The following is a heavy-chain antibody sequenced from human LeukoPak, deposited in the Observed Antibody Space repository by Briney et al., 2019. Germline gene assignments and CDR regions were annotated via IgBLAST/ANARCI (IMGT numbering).Heavy chain of an antibody. CDR2: FDPEDGET. D-gene: IGHD3-22*01. CDR3: ATLGDVAFDSSFDY. Sequence: ASVKVSCKVSGYTLTELSMHWVRQAPGKGLEWMGGFDPEDGETIYAQKFQGRVTMTEDTSTDTAYMELSSLRSEDTAVYYCATLGDVAFDSSFDYWGQGTLVTVSS. J-gene: IGHJ4*02. CDR1: GYTLTELS. V-gene: IGHV1-24*01.